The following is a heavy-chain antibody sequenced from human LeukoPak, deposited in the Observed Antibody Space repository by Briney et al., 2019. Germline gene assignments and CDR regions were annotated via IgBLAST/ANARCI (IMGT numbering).Heavy chain of an antibody. D-gene: IGHD1-14*01. CDR1: GSPLTPYD. CDR2: INPNSGGT. J-gene: IGHJ4*02. CDR3: AKDHTIRRFGY. Sequence: GASVKVSCKASGSPLTPYDITWGRQAPGQGLEWMGWINPNSGGTNYAQKFQGRVTMTRDRSISTAYMELSRLRSDDTAVYHCAKDHTIRRFGYWGQGTLVTVSS. V-gene: IGHV1-2*02.